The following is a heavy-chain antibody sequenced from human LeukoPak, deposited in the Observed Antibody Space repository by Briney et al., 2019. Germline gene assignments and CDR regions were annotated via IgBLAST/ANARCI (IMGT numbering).Heavy chain of an antibody. CDR1: GFTFSPDW. Sequence: PGGSLRLSCVASGFTFSPDWMYWVRQAPGQGLVWVSRINGGGSSTKYAESVKGRFTISRDNAKNTLFLQMNSLRVEDAAVYYCARTYGGSYYFDLWGQGTLVTVSS. CDR3: ARTYGGSYYFDL. J-gene: IGHJ4*02. CDR2: INGGGSST. V-gene: IGHV3-74*03. D-gene: IGHD2-15*01.